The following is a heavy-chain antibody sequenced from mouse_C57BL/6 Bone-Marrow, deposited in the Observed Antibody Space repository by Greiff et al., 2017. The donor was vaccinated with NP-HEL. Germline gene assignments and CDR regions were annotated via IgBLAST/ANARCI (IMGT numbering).Heavy chain of an antibody. V-gene: IGHV3-6*01. CDR1: GYSITSGYY. Sequence: EVQRVESGPGLVKPSQSLSLTCSVTGYSITSGYYWNWIRQFPGNKLEWMGYISYDGSNNYNPSLKNRISITRDTSKNQFFLKLNSVTTEDTATYYGAKGYYGYDGPYFDYWGQGTTLTVSS. CDR2: ISYDGSN. J-gene: IGHJ2*01. D-gene: IGHD2-2*01. CDR3: AKGYYGYDGPYFDY.